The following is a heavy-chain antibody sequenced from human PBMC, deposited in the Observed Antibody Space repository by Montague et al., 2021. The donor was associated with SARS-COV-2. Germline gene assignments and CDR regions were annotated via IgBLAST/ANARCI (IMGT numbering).Heavy chain of an antibody. CDR2: INQGGAP. Sequence: SETLSLTCAVSRGSLSNYYWTWIRQSPGKGLEWIGEINQGGAPNYTPSLKGRVTISLDTSKKQISLKLNSVTVADTAVFFCARGRPVQGSFRHFDSISSGALDIWAQGSLVIVSS. CDR1: RGSLSNYY. J-gene: IGHJ3*02. V-gene: IGHV4-34*01. CDR3: ARGRPVQGSFRHFDSISSGALDI. D-gene: IGHD3-9*01.